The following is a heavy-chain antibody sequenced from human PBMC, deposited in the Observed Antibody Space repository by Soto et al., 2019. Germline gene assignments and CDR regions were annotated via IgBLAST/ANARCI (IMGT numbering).Heavy chain of an antibody. Sequence: QVQLVESGGGVVQPGRSLRLSCAASGFTFSTYGMHWVRQAPGKGLEWVAVISYDGSNKYYADSVKGRFTISRDNSKNTLYLQISSLRAEDTAVYYCAKGFSYSVIDYWRQGTLVNVAS. D-gene: IGHD5-18*01. CDR1: GFTFSTYG. CDR3: AKGFSYSVIDY. V-gene: IGHV3-30*18. J-gene: IGHJ4*02. CDR2: ISYDGSNK.